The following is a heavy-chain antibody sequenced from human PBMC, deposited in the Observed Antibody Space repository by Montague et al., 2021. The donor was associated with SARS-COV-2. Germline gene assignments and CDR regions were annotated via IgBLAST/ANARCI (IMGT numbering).Heavy chain of an antibody. V-gene: IGHV4-59*08. D-gene: IGHD4-23*01. CDR3: ARHYSGTLPAVY. J-gene: IGHJ4*02. CDR1: GGSFSSFY. CDR2: ISHSGST. Sequence: SETLSLTCAVSGGSFSSFYWSWFRQPPGKGLEWIGYISHSGSTNYNPSLTSRVTMSVDTSKNQFSLKVNSVTAADTAVYYCARHYSGTLPAVYWGQGTLVTVSS.